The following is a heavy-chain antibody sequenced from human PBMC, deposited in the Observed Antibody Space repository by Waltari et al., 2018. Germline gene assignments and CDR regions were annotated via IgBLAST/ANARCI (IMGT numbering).Heavy chain of an antibody. CDR1: GGSISSYY. V-gene: IGHV4-59*01. Sequence: QVQLQESGPGLVKPSETLSLTCTVSGGSISSYYWSWIRQPPGKGQEWIGYTYYSGSTTYTPSLKSRVTISVATSKHQFSLKLSSVTAADTAVYYCATGDYGWVGYWGQGTLVTVSS. CDR3: ATGDYGWVGY. CDR2: TYYSGST. J-gene: IGHJ4*02. D-gene: IGHD4-17*01.